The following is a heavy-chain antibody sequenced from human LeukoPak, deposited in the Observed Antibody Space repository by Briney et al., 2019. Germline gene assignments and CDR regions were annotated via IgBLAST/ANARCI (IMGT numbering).Heavy chain of an antibody. V-gene: IGHV4-59*01. CDR2: IFYSGST. Sequence: SETLSCTCTVSGGSISSYYWSWIRQPPGEGPEWIGYIFYSGSTNYNPSLKSRVSISIDTSKNQFSLKLSSVTAADTAVYYCARGYSSSWDDVGYIDYWGQGSLVTVSS. CDR1: GGSISSYY. D-gene: IGHD6-13*01. J-gene: IGHJ4*02. CDR3: ARGYSSSWDDVGYIDY.